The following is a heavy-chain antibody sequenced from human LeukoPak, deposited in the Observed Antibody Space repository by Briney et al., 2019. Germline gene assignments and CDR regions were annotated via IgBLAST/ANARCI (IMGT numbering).Heavy chain of an antibody. D-gene: IGHD2-15*01. CDR3: ARNSLYCSGGSCSKIYYYYMDV. J-gene: IGHJ6*03. CDR2: IIPIFGTA. V-gene: IGHV1-69*15. CDR1: GGTFSSYA. Sequence: ASVKVSRKASGGTFSSYAISWVRQAPGQGLEWMGRIIPIFGTANYAQKFQGRVTITADESTSTAYMELSSLRSEDTAVYYCARNSLYCSGGSCSKIYYYYMDVWGKGTTVTVSS.